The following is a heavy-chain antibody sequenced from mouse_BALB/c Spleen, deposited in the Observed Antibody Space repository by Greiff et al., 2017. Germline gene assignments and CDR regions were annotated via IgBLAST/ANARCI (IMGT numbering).Heavy chain of an antibody. CDR1: GFSLSTSGMG. CDR3: ARRRGYDGGTFDY. D-gene: IGHD2-14*01. CDR2: IYWDDDK. V-gene: IGHV8-12*01. J-gene: IGHJ2*01. Sequence: QVTLKVSGPGILQPSQTLSLTCSFSGFSLSTSGMGVSWIRQPSGKGLEWLAHIYWDDDKRYNPSLKSRLTISKDTSRNQVFLKITSVDTADTATYYCARRRGYDGGTFDYWGQGTTLTVSS.